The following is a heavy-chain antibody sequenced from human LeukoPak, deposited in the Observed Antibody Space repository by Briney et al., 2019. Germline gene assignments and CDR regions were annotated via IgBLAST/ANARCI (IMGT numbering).Heavy chain of an antibody. CDR1: GFTLSNYA. CDR2: ISDNGGGT. CDR3: AEATKYIGVYNYFDY. Sequence: GGSLTLSCAVSGFTLSNYAVSWVRQPPGEGLEWVSSISDNGGGTYYAPHVKSQFTVSKDNSQNTPYLQIYSLRAEGTVVYYCAEATKYIGVYNYFDYGGRGAVVTV. D-gene: IGHD5-12*01. V-gene: IGHV3-23*01. J-gene: IGHJ4*02.